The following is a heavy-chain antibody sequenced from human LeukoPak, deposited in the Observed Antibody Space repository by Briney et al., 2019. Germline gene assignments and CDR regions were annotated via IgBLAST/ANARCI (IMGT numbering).Heavy chain of an antibody. CDR2: INHSGST. J-gene: IGHJ6*03. CDR1: GGSFSGYY. D-gene: IGHD2-2*01. CDR3: ARGIGYCSSTSCYLFRYYYYMDV. Sequence: SETLYLTCAVYGGSFSGYYWSWIRQPPGKGLEWIGEINHSGSTNYNPSLKSRVTISVDTSKNQFSLKLSSVTAADTAVYYCARGIGYCSSTSCYLFRYYYYMDVWGKGTTVTVSS. V-gene: IGHV4-34*01.